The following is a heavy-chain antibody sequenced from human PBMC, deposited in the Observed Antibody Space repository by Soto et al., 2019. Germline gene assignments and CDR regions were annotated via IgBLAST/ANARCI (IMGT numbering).Heavy chain of an antibody. CDR1: GYTLTELS. CDR2: FDPEDGET. J-gene: IGHJ6*02. CDR3: ATMVAGDYYYGMDV. Sequence: ASVKVSCKVSGYTLTELSMHWVRQAPGKGLEWMGGFDPEDGETIYAQKFQGRVTMTEDTSTDTAYMELSSLRSEDTAVYYCATMVAGDYYYGMDVWGQGTTVTVS. D-gene: IGHD6-19*01. V-gene: IGHV1-24*01.